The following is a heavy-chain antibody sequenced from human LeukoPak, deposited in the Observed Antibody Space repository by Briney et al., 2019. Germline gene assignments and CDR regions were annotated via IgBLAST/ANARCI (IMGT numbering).Heavy chain of an antibody. D-gene: IGHD3-22*01. V-gene: IGHV4-59*01. Sequence: SETLSLTCTVSGGSISIYYWSWIRQPPGKGLEWIGYIYDSGSTNYNPSLKSRVTISVDTSKNQFSLKLSSVTAADTAVYYCASLTTAEAFDIWGQGTMVTVSS. CDR2: IYDSGST. J-gene: IGHJ3*02. CDR1: GGSISIYY. CDR3: ASLTTAEAFDI.